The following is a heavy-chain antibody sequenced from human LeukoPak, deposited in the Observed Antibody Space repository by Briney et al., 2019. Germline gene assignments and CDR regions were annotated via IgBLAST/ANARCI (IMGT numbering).Heavy chain of an antibody. J-gene: IGHJ4*02. D-gene: IGHD5-18*01. Sequence: GGSLRLSCAASGFTFSRYAMHWVRQAPGKGLEWVAVISYDGSNKYYADSVKGRFTISRDNSKNTLYLQMNSLRAEDTAVYYCARGTTPGPDSYGLYYFDYWAREPWSPSPQ. CDR2: ISYDGSNK. CDR3: ARGTTPGPDSYGLYYFDY. V-gene: IGHV3-30*04. CDR1: GFTFSRYA.